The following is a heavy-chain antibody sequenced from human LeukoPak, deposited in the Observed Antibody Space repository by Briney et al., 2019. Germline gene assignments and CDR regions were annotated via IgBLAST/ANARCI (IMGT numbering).Heavy chain of an antibody. CDR1: GHSLNSGYY. J-gene: IGHJ5*02. Sequence: SETLSLTCSVSGHSLNSGYYWGWIRQPPGKGLEWIGSIYHTGSSYYNPSLKSRVTISVDTSKNQFSLKLSTVTAADTAVYYCARGALTGYYQTNWFDPWGQGTLVTVPS. CDR3: ARGALTGYYQTNWFDP. D-gene: IGHD3-9*01. CDR2: IYHTGSS. V-gene: IGHV4-38-2*02.